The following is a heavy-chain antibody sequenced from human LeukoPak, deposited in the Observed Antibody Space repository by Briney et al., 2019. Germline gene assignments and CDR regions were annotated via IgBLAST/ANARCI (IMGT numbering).Heavy chain of an antibody. CDR2: ISWNSGSI. J-gene: IGHJ4*02. CDR3: AKDITRGSSTNMIDY. D-gene: IGHD2-2*01. Sequence: GRSLRLSCAASGFTFDDYAMHWVRQAPGKGLEWVSGISWNSGSIGYADSVKGRFTISRDNANNSLYLQMNSLRAEDTALYYCAKDITRGSSTNMIDYWGQGTLVTVSS. CDR1: GFTFDDYA. V-gene: IGHV3-9*01.